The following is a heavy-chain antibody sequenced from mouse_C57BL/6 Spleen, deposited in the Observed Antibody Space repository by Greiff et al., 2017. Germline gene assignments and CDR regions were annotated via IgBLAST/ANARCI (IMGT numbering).Heavy chain of an antibody. J-gene: IGHJ4*01. Sequence: VQLQQSGPELVKPGASVKISCKASGYSFTGYYMNWVKQSPEKSLEWIGEINPSTGGTTYNQKFKAKATLTVDKSSSTAYMQLKSLTSEDSAVYYCARGGYYGAMDYWGQGTSVTVSS. D-gene: IGHD2-3*01. CDR1: GYSFTGYY. CDR3: ARGGYYGAMDY. CDR2: INPSTGGT. V-gene: IGHV1-42*01.